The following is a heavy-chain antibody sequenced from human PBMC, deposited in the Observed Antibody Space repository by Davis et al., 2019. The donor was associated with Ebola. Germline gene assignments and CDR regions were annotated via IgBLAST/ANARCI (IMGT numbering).Heavy chain of an antibody. V-gene: IGHV3-23*01. Sequence: SLHFSFASSGSPISRYSTSWFQQSPGKGLKRVSTISGSGGNTYYADYEKGRFTISRDNAKNTLYLQMNSLRAEDTAVYYCATNRGSNGYYMDDWGKGTTVTVSS. J-gene: IGHJ6*03. D-gene: IGHD3-16*01. CDR2: ISGSGGNT. CDR3: ATNRGSNGYYMDD. CDR1: GSPISRYS.